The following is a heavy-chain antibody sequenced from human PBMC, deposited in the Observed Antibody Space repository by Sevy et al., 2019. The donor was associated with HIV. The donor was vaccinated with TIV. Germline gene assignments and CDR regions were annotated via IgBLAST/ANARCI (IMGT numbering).Heavy chain of an antibody. CDR3: ATDIVVGRDY. D-gene: IGHD2-2*01. CDR1: GYTLSALS. CDR2: FDEDGET. V-gene: IGHV1-24*01. J-gene: IGHJ4*02. Sequence: ASVKVSCKVSGYTLSALSMHWVRQAPGKGLEWMGGFDEDGETLYAQKFQGRVTMTEDTSTDTGYMELSRLRSDDTAVYYCATDIVVGRDYWGQGTLVTVSS.